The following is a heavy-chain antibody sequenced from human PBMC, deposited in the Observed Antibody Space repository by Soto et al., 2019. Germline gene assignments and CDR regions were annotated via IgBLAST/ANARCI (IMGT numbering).Heavy chain of an antibody. CDR1: GGSISSSSYY. CDR3: ASRWTVSYYYGMDV. J-gene: IGHJ6*02. V-gene: IGHV4-39*01. D-gene: IGHD2-21*02. CDR2: IYYSGST. Sequence: QLLESGPGLVKPSETLSLTCTVSGGSISSSSYYWGWIRQPPGKGLEWIGSIYYSGSTYYNPSLKSRVTISVDTSKNQFSLKLSSVTAADTAVYYCASRWTVSYYYGMDVWGQGTTVTVSS.